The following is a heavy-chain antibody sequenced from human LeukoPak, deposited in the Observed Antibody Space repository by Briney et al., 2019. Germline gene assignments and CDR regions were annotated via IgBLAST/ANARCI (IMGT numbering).Heavy chain of an antibody. CDR1: GFTLSTYA. CDR3: AKKFFGSGCSPFDY. J-gene: IGHJ4*02. V-gene: IGHV3-23*01. D-gene: IGHD3-22*01. CDR2: ISSGGNT. Sequence: GGSLRLSCAASGFTLSTYAMSWVRQAPGEGLDWVSTISSGGNTYYSDSVKGRFTISRDNSKNTLYLQMNSLRTEDTAVYFCAKKFFGSGCSPFDYWGQGTLVIVSS.